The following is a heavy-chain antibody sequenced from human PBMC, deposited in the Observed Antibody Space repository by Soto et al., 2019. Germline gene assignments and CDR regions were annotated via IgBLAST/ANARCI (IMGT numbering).Heavy chain of an antibody. Sequence: QVQLVQSGAEVKKPGSSVKVSCKASGGTFSSYAISWVRQAPGQGLEWMGGIIPIFGTANYAQKFQGRVTITADKSTSTVYMELSSLRSEDTAVYYCARDDRYCSGGSCSPRGYYYYGMDVWGQGTTVTVSS. D-gene: IGHD2-15*01. CDR1: GGTFSSYA. CDR3: ARDDRYCSGGSCSPRGYYYYGMDV. V-gene: IGHV1-69*06. J-gene: IGHJ6*02. CDR2: IIPIFGTA.